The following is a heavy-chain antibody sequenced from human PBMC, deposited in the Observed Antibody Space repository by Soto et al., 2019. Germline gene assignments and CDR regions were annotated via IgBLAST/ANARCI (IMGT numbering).Heavy chain of an antibody. D-gene: IGHD2-21*02. CDR1: GFTFNYYW. Sequence: EVQLVESEGGLVQRGGSLRLSCAASGFTFNYYWMHWVRQAPGQGLVLVSHIHSDGSSTTYADSVKGRFTISRDNPKNTLYLQMNSLRAEDTAVYYCARGDKGGFDLWGQGTTVTVSS. CDR2: IHSDGSST. J-gene: IGHJ3*01. V-gene: IGHV3-74*01. CDR3: ARGDKGGFDL.